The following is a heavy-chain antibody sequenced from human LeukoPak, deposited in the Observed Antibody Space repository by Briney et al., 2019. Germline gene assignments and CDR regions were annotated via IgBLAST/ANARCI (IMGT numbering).Heavy chain of an antibody. CDR3: ARSRSRIAAGPTFDY. CDR2: IYPGDSDT. V-gene: IGHV5-51*01. D-gene: IGHD6-13*01. J-gene: IGHJ4*02. Sequence: KPGESLKISCKGSGYSFTSYWIGWVRQMPGKGLEWMGIIYPGDSDTRYSPSFQGQVTISADKSISTAYLQWSSLKASDTAMYYCARSRSRIAAGPTFDYWGQGTLVTVSS. CDR1: GYSFTSYW.